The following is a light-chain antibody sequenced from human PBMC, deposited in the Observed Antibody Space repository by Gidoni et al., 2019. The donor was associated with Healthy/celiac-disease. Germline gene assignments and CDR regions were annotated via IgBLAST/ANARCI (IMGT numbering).Light chain of an antibody. CDR1: SPNLGSNY. J-gene: IGLJ2*01. V-gene: IGLV1-47*01. CDR3: AAWDDSLHVV. CDR2: RNN. Sequence: QSVLTQPPSASGTPGQRVTISCSGSSPNLGSNYVSWYQQLPGTAPKLLIYRNNQRPSGVPDRFSGSKSGTSASLAISGLRSEDEADYYCAAWDDSLHVVFGGGTKLTVL.